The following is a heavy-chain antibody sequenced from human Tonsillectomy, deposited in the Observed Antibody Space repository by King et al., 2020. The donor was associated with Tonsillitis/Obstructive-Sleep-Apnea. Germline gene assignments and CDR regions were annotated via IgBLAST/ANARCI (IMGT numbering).Heavy chain of an antibody. CDR2: FDPEDGEP. Sequence: QLVQSGAEVEIPGASVKVSCKVSENTLSDLSIHWVRQAPGKGLEWMGGFDPEDGEPIYAEKFQGRGTMTEDTSTDTAYMGMSSLRSEDAAVYYCAAKPAIAARPKPFDYWGPGTLVTVSS. D-gene: IGHD6-6*01. CDR1: ENTLSDLS. V-gene: IGHV1-24*01. J-gene: IGHJ4*02. CDR3: AAKPAIAARPKPFDY.